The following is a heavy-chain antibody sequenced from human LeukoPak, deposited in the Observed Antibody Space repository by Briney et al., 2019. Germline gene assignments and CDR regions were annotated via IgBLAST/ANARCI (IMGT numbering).Heavy chain of an antibody. CDR3: AKTLGLWYFDL. CDR2: IKQDGSEK. Sequence: GGSLRLSCAASGFTLSSYWMSWVRQAPGKGLEWVANIKQDGSEKYYVDSVKGRFTISRDNAKNSLYLQMNSLRAEDTALYFCAKTLGLWYFDLWGRGTLVTVSS. V-gene: IGHV3-7*03. D-gene: IGHD1-26*01. CDR1: GFTLSSYW. J-gene: IGHJ2*01.